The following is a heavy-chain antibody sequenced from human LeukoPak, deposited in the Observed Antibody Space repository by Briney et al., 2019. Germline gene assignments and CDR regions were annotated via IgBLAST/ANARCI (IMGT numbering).Heavy chain of an antibody. V-gene: IGHV3-49*04. CDR2: IRSKAYGGTT. CDR1: GFTFGDYA. J-gene: IGHJ4*02. D-gene: IGHD6-19*01. CDR3: TREAGCSSGWCFDY. Sequence: PGGSLRLSCTASGFTFGDYAMSWVRQAPGKGLEWVGFIRSKAYGGTTEYAASVKGRFTISRDDSKSIAYLQMNSLRTEDTAVYYCTREAGCSSGWCFDYWGQGTLVTVSS.